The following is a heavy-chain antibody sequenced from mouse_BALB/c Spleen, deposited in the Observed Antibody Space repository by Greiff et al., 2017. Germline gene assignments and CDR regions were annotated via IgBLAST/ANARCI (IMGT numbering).Heavy chain of an antibody. J-gene: IGHJ3*01. CDR1: GFTFSSYT. Sequence: DVMLVESGGGLVQPGGSLKLSCAASGFTFSSYTMSWVRQTPEKRLEWVAYISNGGGSTYYPDTVKGRFTISRDNAKNTLYLQMSSLKSEDTAMYYCARRVYGYQFAYWGQGTLVTVSA. CDR3: ARRVYGYQFAY. V-gene: IGHV5-12-2*01. CDR2: ISNGGGST. D-gene: IGHD1-2*01.